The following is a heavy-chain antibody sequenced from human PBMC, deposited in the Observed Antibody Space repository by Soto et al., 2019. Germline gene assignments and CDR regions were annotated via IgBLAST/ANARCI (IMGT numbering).Heavy chain of an antibody. D-gene: IGHD2-2*01. CDR1: GGSICSSSYY. V-gene: IGHV4-39*01. J-gene: IGHJ6*03. CDR2: IYYSGST. CDR3: ASSWGYCSSTSCYSYYYYYYMDV. Sequence: SETLSLTCTVSGGSICSSSYYWGWIRQPPGKGLEWIGSIYYSGSTYYNPSLKSRVTISVDTSKNQFSLKLSSVTAADTAVYYCASSWGYCSSTSCYSYYYYYYMDVWGKGTTVTVSS.